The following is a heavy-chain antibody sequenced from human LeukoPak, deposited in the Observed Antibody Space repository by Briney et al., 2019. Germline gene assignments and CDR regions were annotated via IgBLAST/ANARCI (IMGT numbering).Heavy chain of an antibody. CDR1: GFTFSSSA. Sequence: QPGGSLRLSCAASGFTFSSSAMSWVRQAPGKGLEWVLAISGSGDSTFYADSVKGRFTISRDNSKNTLYLQMNSLRAEDTAVYYCARTGTTPAFDYWGQGTLVTVSS. J-gene: IGHJ4*02. CDR3: ARTGTTPAFDY. CDR2: ISGSGDST. D-gene: IGHD1-14*01. V-gene: IGHV3-23*01.